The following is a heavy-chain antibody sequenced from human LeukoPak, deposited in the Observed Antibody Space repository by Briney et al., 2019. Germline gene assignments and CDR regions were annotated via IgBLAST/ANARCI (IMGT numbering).Heavy chain of an antibody. J-gene: IGHJ4*02. Sequence: PGGSLRLSCAASGFTFSSYSMTWVRQAPGKGLEWVSYISSSSSTIYYADSVKGRFTISRDNAKNSLYLQMNSLRDEDTAVYYCARDERDSGSYPNDYWGQGTLVTVSS. CDR2: ISSSSSTI. D-gene: IGHD1-26*01. CDR3: ARDERDSGSYPNDY. V-gene: IGHV3-48*02. CDR1: GFTFSSYS.